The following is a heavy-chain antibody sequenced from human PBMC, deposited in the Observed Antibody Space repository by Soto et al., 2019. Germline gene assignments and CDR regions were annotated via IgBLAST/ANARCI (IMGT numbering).Heavy chain of an antibody. Sequence: QVQLVESGGGVVQPGRSLRLSCAASGFTFSSYGTHWVRQAPGKGLEWVAVISYDGSNKYYADSVKGRFTISRDNSKNTLYLQMNSLRAEDTAVYYCAKDLSGYYYYYGMDVWGQGTTVTVSS. CDR3: AKDLSGYYYYYGMDV. V-gene: IGHV3-30*18. J-gene: IGHJ6*02. CDR1: GFTFSSYG. CDR2: ISYDGSNK.